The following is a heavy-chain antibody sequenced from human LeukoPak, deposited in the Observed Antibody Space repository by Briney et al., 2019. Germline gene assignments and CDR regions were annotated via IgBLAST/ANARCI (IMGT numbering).Heavy chain of an antibody. D-gene: IGHD6-13*01. V-gene: IGHV3-11*01. CDR2: ISSSGSTI. J-gene: IGHJ6*02. CDR1: GLTFSDYY. Sequence: GGSLRLSCAASGLTFSDYYMSWIRQAPGKGLEWVSYISSSGSTIYYADSVKGRFTISRDDAKNSLYLQMNSLRAEDTAVYYCARGGIGSSWYDPAYGMDVWGQGTTVTVSS. CDR3: ARGGIGSSWYDPAYGMDV.